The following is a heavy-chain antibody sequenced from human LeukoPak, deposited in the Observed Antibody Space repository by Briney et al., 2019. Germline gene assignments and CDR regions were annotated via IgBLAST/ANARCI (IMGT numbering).Heavy chain of an antibody. V-gene: IGHV5-10-1*01. D-gene: IGHD3-22*01. J-gene: IGHJ4*02. CDR2: IDPSDSYS. CDR1: GYSFTNYG. Sequence: GESLMISCKGSGYSFTNYGISWVRQLPGKGVEWMGRIDPSDSYSNYGPSFQGHVTISADRSISTAYLQWRSLKASDTAMYYCARQLDYYDKRDYWGQGTLVTVAS. CDR3: ARQLDYYDKRDY.